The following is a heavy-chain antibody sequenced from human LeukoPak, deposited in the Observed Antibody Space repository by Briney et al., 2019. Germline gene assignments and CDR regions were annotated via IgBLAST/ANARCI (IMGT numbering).Heavy chain of an antibody. CDR3: ARENGAFSPFGY. V-gene: IGHV4-39*02. D-gene: IGHD2-8*01. CDR1: GGSISSSSFC. J-gene: IGHJ4*02. CDR2: MCYSGST. Sequence: SETLSLTCTVSGGSISSSSFCWGWIRQPPGKGLKWIGSMCYSGSTFYNPSLRSRVTLSVDTSKNQFSLKLSSVTAADTAVYYCARENGAFSPFGYWGQGTLVTVLS.